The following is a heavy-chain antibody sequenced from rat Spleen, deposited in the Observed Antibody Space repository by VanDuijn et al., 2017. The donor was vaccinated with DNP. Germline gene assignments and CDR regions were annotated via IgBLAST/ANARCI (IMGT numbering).Heavy chain of an antibody. V-gene: IGHV5-19*01. CDR2: ISPSGGDT. CDR3: ATHTTGITYYFDY. D-gene: IGHD1-7*01. CDR1: GFIFSNYG. Sequence: EVQLVESGGGLVQPGRSLKLSCAVSGFIFSNYGMHWIRQAPTQGLEWVGSISPSGGDTYYRDSVKGRFTISRDNAKSTLYLQMDSLRSEDTATYYCATHTTGITYYFDYWGQGLMVTVSS. J-gene: IGHJ2*01.